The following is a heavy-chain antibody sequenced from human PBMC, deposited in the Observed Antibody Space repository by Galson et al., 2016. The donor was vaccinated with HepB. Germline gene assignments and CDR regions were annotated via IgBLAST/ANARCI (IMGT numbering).Heavy chain of an antibody. CDR2: ISSSSRTI. CDR3: ARDETYCSGGSGDDGQLFDY. V-gene: IGHV3-48*04. Sequence: SLRLSCAASGFTFSSYSMNWVRQAPGKGLEWLSYISSSSRTIYYAASVKGRFTISRDNAKNSLYLQMNSLIAEDTAGYYCARDETYCSGGSGDDGQLFDYWGQGTLVTVSS. J-gene: IGHJ4*02. D-gene: IGHD2-15*01. CDR1: GFTFSSYS.